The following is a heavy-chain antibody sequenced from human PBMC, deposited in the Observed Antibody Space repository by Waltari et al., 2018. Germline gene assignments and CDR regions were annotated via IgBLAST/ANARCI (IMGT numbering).Heavy chain of an antibody. CDR1: GFSFSGYA. D-gene: IGHD3-22*01. CDR2: ISGSGSTP. CDR3: AKAIKGYNSAWFDY. Sequence: GFSFSGYAMSWVRQAPGKGLEWVSTISGSGSTPFYADSVKGRFTISRDNSRNTVFLQMNSLRAEETAVYYCAKAIKGYNSAWFDYWGQGTLVTVSS. J-gene: IGHJ5*01. V-gene: IGHV3-23*01.